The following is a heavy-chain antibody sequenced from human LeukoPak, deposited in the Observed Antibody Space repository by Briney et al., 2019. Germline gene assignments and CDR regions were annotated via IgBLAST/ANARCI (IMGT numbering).Heavy chain of an antibody. V-gene: IGHV3-13*01. CDR1: GFTFSSFA. CDR3: ARGPPRGKYYYMDV. D-gene: IGHD1-1*01. CDR2: IGTASDT. J-gene: IGHJ6*03. Sequence: LSGGSLRLSCAAAGFTFSSFAMHWVRQPTGQGLEWVSTIGTASDTYYPAPVEGLFTLSRDNAKNSLYLQMNSLTAGDTAVYYCARGPPRGKYYYMDVWGKGTTVTVSS.